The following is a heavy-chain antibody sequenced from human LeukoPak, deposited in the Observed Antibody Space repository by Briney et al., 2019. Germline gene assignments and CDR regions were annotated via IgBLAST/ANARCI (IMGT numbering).Heavy chain of an antibody. D-gene: IGHD6-19*01. V-gene: IGHV4-61*02. CDR3: ASEVIAVAAALGFDYYYYMDV. J-gene: IGHJ6*03. CDR1: GSSISSGSYY. Sequence: PSETLSLTCTVSGSSISSGSYYWSWIRQPAGKGLEWIGRIYTSGSTNYNPSRKSRVTISVDTSKNQFSLKLSSVTAADTAVYYCASEVIAVAAALGFDYYYYMDVWGKGTTVTVSS. CDR2: IYTSGST.